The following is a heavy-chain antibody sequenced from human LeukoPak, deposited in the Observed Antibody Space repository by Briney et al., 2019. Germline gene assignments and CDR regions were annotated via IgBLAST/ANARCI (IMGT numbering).Heavy chain of an antibody. CDR2: IIPIFGIA. J-gene: IGHJ4*02. Sequence: SVKVSCQASGGTFSSYAISWVRQAPGQGLGWMGRIIPIFGIANYAQKFQGRVTITADKSTSTDYMALSSLRSEETAVYYCASRYSGYDYGYFDYWGQGTLVTVSS. D-gene: IGHD5-12*01. CDR3: ASRYSGYDYGYFDY. CDR1: GGTFSSYA. V-gene: IGHV1-69*04.